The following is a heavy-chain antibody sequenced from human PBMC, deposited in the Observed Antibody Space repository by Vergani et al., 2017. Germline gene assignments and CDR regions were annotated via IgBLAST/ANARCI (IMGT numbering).Heavy chain of an antibody. CDR3: YTDYHDY. D-gene: IGHD2-2*02. V-gene: IGHV3-15*01. Sequence: EGQVVESGGGLIKPGGSLRLSCVASGITFKNAWINWVRQAPGKGLEWIGRIQSKNDGGTADYAATLKGRFTISRDDSKDSAFLLVNNLKTEDTAVYFCYTDYHDYWGQGTLVTVSS. CDR2: IQSKNDGGTA. J-gene: IGHJ4*02. CDR1: GITFKNAW.